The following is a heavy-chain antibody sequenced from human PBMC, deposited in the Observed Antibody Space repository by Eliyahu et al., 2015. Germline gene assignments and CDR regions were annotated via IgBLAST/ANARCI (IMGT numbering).Heavy chain of an antibody. J-gene: IGHJ6*02. CDR2: IKSNADGGTI. V-gene: IGHV3-15*01. CDR3: TTDSRHLRDV. D-gene: IGHD6-6*01. Sequence: EVQLVESGGGLVKPGESLRVSXAASGLTXSEAWMIWVRQAPGKGLEWVGRIKSNADGGTIDYAAPVKGRFSMSRDDSKNTMFLQMSSLKTEDTAVYYCTTDSRHLRDVWGQGTTVTVSS. CDR1: GLTXSEAW.